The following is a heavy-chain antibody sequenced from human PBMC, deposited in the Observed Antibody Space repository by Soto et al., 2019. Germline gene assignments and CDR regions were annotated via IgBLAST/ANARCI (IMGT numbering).Heavy chain of an antibody. V-gene: IGHV4-39*01. Sequence: QLQLQESGPGLVKPSETLSLTCTVSGGSISSSSYYWGWIRQPPGKGLEWIGSIYYSGSTYYNPSLKSRVTISVDTSKNQFSLKLSSVTAADTAVYYCARRGSDGSGWPYYFDYWGQGTLVTVSS. J-gene: IGHJ4*02. D-gene: IGHD6-19*01. CDR3: ARRGSDGSGWPYYFDY. CDR2: IYYSGST. CDR1: GGSISSSSYY.